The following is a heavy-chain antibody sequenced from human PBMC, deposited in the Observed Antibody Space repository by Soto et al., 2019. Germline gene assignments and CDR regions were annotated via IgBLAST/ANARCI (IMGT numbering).Heavy chain of an antibody. J-gene: IGHJ4*02. CDR1: GGSISTYY. D-gene: IGHD2-2*01. Sequence: SETLSLTCTVSGGSISTYYWSWIRQPAGKGLEWIGRIYASGSTNYNPSLKSRVTMSVATSKNQFSLKLSSVTAADTAIYYCARGGMVIIPTATAFDYWGQGTLVTVSS. CDR2: IYASGST. CDR3: ARGGMVIIPTATAFDY. V-gene: IGHV4-4*07.